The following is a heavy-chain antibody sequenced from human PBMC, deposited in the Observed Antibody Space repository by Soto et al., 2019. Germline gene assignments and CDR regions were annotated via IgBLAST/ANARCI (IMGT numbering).Heavy chain of an antibody. Sequence: PGGSLRLSCAASGFTFSSYSMNWVRQAPGKGLEWVSSISSSSSYIYYADSVKGRFTISRDNAKNSLYLQMNSLRAEDTAVYYCARMGGQTGTLLSWFDPWGQGTLVTVSS. CDR1: GFTFSSYS. CDR2: ISSSSSYI. V-gene: IGHV3-21*01. CDR3: ARMGGQTGTLLSWFDP. D-gene: IGHD1-7*01. J-gene: IGHJ5*02.